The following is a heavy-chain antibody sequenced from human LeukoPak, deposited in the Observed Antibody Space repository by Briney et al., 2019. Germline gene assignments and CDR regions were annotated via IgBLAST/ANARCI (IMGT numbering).Heavy chain of an antibody. V-gene: IGHV1-18*01. CDR3: ARAYSSSWYWNWFDP. J-gene: IGHJ5*02. CDR2: ISAYNGNT. D-gene: IGHD6-13*01. Sequence: ASVKVSCKASGYSFTTFAMNWVRQAPGQGLEWMGWISAYNGNTNYAQKLQGRVTMTTDTSTSTAYMELRSLRSDDTAVYYCARAYSSSWYWNWFDPWGQGTLVTVSS. CDR1: GYSFTTFA.